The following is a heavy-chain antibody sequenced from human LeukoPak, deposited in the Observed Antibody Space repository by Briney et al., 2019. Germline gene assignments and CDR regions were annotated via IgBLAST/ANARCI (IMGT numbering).Heavy chain of an antibody. CDR2: IYHSGST. D-gene: IGHD5-18*01. CDR3: ASVDTAMVFDY. J-gene: IGHJ4*02. Sequence: SETLSLTCTVSGGSISSGGYYWSWIRQPPGKGLEWIGYIYHSGSTYYNPSLKSRVTISVDRSKNQFSLKLSSVTAADTAVYYCASVDTAMVFDYWGQGTLVTVSS. CDR1: GGSISSGGYY. V-gene: IGHV4-30-2*01.